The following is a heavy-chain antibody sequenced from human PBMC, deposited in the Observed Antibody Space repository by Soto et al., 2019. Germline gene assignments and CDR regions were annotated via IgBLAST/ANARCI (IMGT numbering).Heavy chain of an antibody. V-gene: IGHV3-15*01. CDR1: GFTFSNAW. D-gene: IGHD3-3*01. J-gene: IGHJ3*02. Sequence: GGSLRLYCAASGFTFSNAWMSWVRQAPGKGLEWVGRIKSKTDGGTTDYAAPVKGRFTISRDDSKNTLYLQMNSLKTEDTAVYYCTTGIRITIVGVVIIGDAFDIWGQGTMVTVSS. CDR3: TTGIRITIVGVVIIGDAFDI. CDR2: IKSKTDGGTT.